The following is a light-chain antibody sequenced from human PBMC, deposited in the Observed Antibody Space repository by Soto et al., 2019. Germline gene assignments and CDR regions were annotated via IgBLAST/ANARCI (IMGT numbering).Light chain of an antibody. CDR2: GAS. V-gene: IGKV3-15*01. CDR1: QSVSRD. Sequence: EIVLTQSPATLSVSPGERATLSCRASQSVSRDLAWYQQKPGQAPRLLIYGASTRAPSIPARFSGSGSGTEYTLTISRLQSEDFAVYYCQQYDTWPSITFGQGTRLEIK. J-gene: IGKJ5*01. CDR3: QQYDTWPSIT.